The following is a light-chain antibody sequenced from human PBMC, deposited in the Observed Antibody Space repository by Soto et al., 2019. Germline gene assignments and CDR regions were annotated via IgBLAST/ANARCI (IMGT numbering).Light chain of an antibody. J-gene: IGLJ1*01. CDR1: SSDVGSYNL. V-gene: IGLV2-23*01. Sequence: QSALTQPASVSGSPGPSITISCTGTSSDVGSYNLVSWYQQHPGKAPKLMIYEGSKRPSGVANRFSGSKSGNTASLTISGLQAEDEADYYCCSYAGSSTYVFGTGTKLTAL. CDR2: EGS. CDR3: CSYAGSSTYV.